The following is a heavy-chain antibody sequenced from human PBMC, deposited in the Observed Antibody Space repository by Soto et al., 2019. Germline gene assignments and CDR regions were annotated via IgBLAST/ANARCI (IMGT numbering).Heavy chain of an antibody. CDR1: GFTFSSYA. V-gene: IGHV3-23*04. D-gene: IGHD3-10*01. CDR3: AKDMRGSGSYNIYGIDG. CDR2: ISASGGST. J-gene: IGHJ6*02. Sequence: EVQLVESGGGLVQPGGSLRLSCAASGFTFSSYAMSWVRQAPGKGLEWVSTISASGGSTYHADSVKGRFTISRDNSKNTLYRQMTSLRDEDTAAYYCAKDMRGSGSYNIYGIDGWGQVATVTVS.